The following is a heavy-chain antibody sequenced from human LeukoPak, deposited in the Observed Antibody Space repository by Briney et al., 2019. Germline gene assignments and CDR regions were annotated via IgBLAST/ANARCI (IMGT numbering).Heavy chain of an antibody. Sequence: PSETLSLTCAVYGGSFSGYYWSWIRQPPGRGLEWIGEINHSGSTNYNPSLKSRVTISVDTSKNQFSLKLSSVTAADTAVYYCARQIGLVGSSWSIFDYWGQGTLVTVSS. V-gene: IGHV4-34*01. J-gene: IGHJ4*02. CDR2: INHSGST. CDR1: GGSFSGYY. CDR3: ARQIGLVGSSWSIFDY. D-gene: IGHD6-13*01.